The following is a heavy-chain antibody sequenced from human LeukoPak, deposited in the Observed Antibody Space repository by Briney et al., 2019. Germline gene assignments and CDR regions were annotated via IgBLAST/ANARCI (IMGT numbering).Heavy chain of an antibody. CDR3: AGWGPLIVVVPAARGDYYYGMDV. V-gene: IGHV1-8*01. Sequence: GASVKVSCKAPGYTFTSYDINWVRQATGQGLEWMGWMNPNSGNTGYAQKFQGRVTMTRNTSISTAYMELSSLRSEDTAVYYCAGWGPLIVVVPAARGDYYYGMDVWGQGTTVTVSS. D-gene: IGHD2-2*01. J-gene: IGHJ6*02. CDR2: MNPNSGNT. CDR1: GYTFTSYD.